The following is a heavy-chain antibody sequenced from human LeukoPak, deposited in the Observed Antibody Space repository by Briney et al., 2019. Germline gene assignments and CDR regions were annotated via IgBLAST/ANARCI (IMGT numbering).Heavy chain of an antibody. CDR1: GGSIRSYY. Sequence: NLSETLSLTCTVSGGSIRSYYWSWTRQPPGKGLEWIGYIFHSGSTTFNPSLKSRVTISLDTSKNQFSLELASVTAADTAVYYCARVMLGPNEFYYYGMDVWGQGSTVTVSS. V-gene: IGHV4-59*01. CDR2: IFHSGST. J-gene: IGHJ6*02. CDR3: ARVMLGPNEFYYYGMDV. D-gene: IGHD2-8*01.